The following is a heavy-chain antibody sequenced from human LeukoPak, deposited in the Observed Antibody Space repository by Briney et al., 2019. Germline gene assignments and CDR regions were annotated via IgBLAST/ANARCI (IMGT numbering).Heavy chain of an antibody. J-gene: IGHJ5*02. D-gene: IGHD6-19*01. CDR1: GFTFSSYA. Sequence: PGRSLRLSCAASGFTFSSYAMHWVRQAPGKGLEWVAVISYDGSNKYYTDSVKGRFTISRDNSKNTLYLQMNSLRAEDTAVYYCARDSTSGWYSFWFDPWGQGTLVTVSS. CDR3: ARDSTSGWYSFWFDP. CDR2: ISYDGSNK. V-gene: IGHV3-30*04.